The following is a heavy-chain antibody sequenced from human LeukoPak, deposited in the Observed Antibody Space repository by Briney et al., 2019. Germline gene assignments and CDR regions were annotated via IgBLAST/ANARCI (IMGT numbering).Heavy chain of an antibody. CDR1: GFTFSSYA. D-gene: IGHD1-26*01. J-gene: IGHJ4*02. CDR3: AKSVGATSYYFDY. V-gene: IGHV3-23*01. CDR2: ISGSGGST. Sequence: TGGSLRLSCAASGFTFSSYAMSWVRQAPGKGLEWVSAISGSGGSTYYADSVKGRFTISRDNSKNTLYLQMNSLRAEDTAVYYCAKSVGATSYYFDYWGQGTLVTVSS.